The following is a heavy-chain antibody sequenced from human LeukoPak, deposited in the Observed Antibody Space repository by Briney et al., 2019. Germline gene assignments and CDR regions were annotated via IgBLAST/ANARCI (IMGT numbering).Heavy chain of an antibody. CDR3: ARDHSPGWFDP. Sequence: GGSLRLSCAASGFTFSSYSMNWVRQAPGKGLEWVSSISSSSSYIYYADSVKGRFTISRDNAKNSLYLQMNSLRAEDTAVYYCARDHSPGWFDPWGQGTLVTVSS. J-gene: IGHJ5*02. V-gene: IGHV3-21*01. CDR2: ISSSSSYI. CDR1: GFTFSSYS. D-gene: IGHD4-11*01.